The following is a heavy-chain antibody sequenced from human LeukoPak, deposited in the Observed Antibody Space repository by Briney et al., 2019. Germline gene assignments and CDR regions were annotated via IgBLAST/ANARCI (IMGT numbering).Heavy chain of an antibody. CDR2: ISAYNGNT. D-gene: IGHD6-19*01. V-gene: IGHV1-18*01. CDR1: GYTFTSYG. J-gene: IGHJ4*02. CDR3: ARSVAPYNYFDY. Sequence: ASVKVSCKASGYTFTSYGISWVRQAPGQGLEWMGWISAYNGNTNYAQRLQGRVTMTTDTSTSTAYMELRSLRSDDTAVYYCARSVAPYNYFDYWGQGTLVTVSS.